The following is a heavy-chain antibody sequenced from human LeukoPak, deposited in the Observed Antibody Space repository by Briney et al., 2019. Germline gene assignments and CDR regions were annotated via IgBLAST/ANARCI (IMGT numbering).Heavy chain of an antibody. CDR2: IYHSGST. CDR1: GGSISSGGYS. J-gene: IGHJ3*01. CDR3: ASGYFGDAFDV. V-gene: IGHV4-30-2*01. D-gene: IGHD3-9*01. Sequence: SQTLSLTCAVSGGSISSGGYSWSWIRQPPGKGLEWIGYIYHSGSTYYNPSLKSRVTISVDISKNHFSLKLSSVTAADTAVYYCASGYFGDAFDVWGQGTMVTVSS.